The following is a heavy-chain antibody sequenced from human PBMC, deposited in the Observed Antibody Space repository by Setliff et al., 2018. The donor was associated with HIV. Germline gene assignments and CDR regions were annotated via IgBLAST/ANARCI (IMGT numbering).Heavy chain of an antibody. J-gene: IGHJ6*03. Sequence: GASVKVSCKASGYTFTDYYIHWVLQAPGQGLEWMGWMSPNSGNAGYAQKFQGRVTMTRNTSISTAYMELSSLRSEDTAVYYCARGLAVAGKSYYYYYYMDVWGKGTTVTVSS. CDR2: MSPNSGNA. CDR1: GYTFTDYY. CDR3: ARGLAVAGKSYYYYYYMDV. D-gene: IGHD6-19*01. V-gene: IGHV1-8*02.